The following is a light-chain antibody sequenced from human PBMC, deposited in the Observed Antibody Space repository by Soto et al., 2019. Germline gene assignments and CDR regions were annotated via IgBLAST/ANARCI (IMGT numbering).Light chain of an antibody. V-gene: IGLV2-23*01. CDR3: CSYAGSSTHVV. CDR2: EGS. CDR1: SRDVGSYNL. J-gene: IGLJ2*01. Sequence: QPASVSGSPGQSITISCTGTSRDVGSYNLVSWYQQHPGKAPKLMIYEGSKRPSGVSNRFSGSKSGNTASLTISGLQAEDEADYYCCSYAGSSTHVVFGGGTKLTVL.